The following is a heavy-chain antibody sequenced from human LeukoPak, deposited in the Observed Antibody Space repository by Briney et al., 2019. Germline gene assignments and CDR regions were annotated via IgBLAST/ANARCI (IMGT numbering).Heavy chain of an antibody. V-gene: IGHV4-39*01. Sequence: PSETLSLTCTVSGGSISSSSYYWGWIRQPPGKGLEWIGSIYYSGSTYYNPSLKSRVTISVDTSKNQFSLKLSSVTAADTAVYYCARVRLEMATIDYYYYGMDVWGQGTTVTVSS. J-gene: IGHJ6*02. D-gene: IGHD5-24*01. CDR2: IYYSGST. CDR3: ARVRLEMATIDYYYYGMDV. CDR1: GGSISSSSYY.